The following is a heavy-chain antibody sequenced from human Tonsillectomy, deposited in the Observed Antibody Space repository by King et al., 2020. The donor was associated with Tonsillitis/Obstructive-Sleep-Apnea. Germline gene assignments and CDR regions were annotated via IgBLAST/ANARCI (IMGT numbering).Heavy chain of an antibody. D-gene: IGHD3-9*01. CDR2: IDPSDSYT. CDR3: ARRXXDGHYYYYMDV. Sequence: QLVESGAEVKKPGESLRISCKGSGYSFTSYWIDWVRQLPGKGLEWMGTIDPSDSYTNYSPSFQGHVTISADKSITTAYLQWSSLKASDTAMYYCARRXXDGHYYYYMDVXGKGTTVTVSS. J-gene: IGHJ6*03. V-gene: IGHV5-10-1*01. CDR1: GYSFTSYW.